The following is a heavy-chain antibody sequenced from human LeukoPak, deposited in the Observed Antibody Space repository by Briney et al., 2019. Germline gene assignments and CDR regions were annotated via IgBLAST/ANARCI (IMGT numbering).Heavy chain of an antibody. V-gene: IGHV1-2*02. CDR2: IIPNSGGT. CDR3: ARGEGVATILKPDAFDI. Sequence: ASVKVSCKASGYTFTGYYMHWVRRAPGQGLEWVGWIIPNSGGTNYAQKFQGRVTMTWDTSISTAYMELSRLRSDDTAVYYCARGEGVATILKPDAFDIWGQGTMVTVSS. J-gene: IGHJ3*02. CDR1: GYTFTGYY. D-gene: IGHD5-12*01.